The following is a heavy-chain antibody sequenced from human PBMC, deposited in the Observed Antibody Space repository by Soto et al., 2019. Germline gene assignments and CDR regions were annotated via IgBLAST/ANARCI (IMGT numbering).Heavy chain of an antibody. V-gene: IGHV3-30*18. CDR1: GFTFSSYG. Sequence: GGSLRLSCAASGFTFSSYGMHWVRQAPGKGLEWVAVISYDGSNKYYADSVKGRFTISRDNSKNTLYLQMNSLRAEDTAVYYCAKDYERGYYYYYYGMDVWGQGTTVTVSS. CDR2: ISYDGSNK. CDR3: AKDYERGYYYYYYGMDV. J-gene: IGHJ6*02. D-gene: IGHD3-16*01.